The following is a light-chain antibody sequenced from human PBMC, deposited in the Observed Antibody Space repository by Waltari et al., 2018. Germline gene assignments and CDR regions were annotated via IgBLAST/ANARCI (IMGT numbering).Light chain of an antibody. J-gene: IGLJ1*01. V-gene: IGLV2-23*02. CDR2: EVN. CDR3: CSFTSSSTYV. CDR1: ISDIGLFKV. Sequence: QSALTQPASVSASPGQSITVSCSGSISDIGLFKVVSWFQQCPGKPPRLIIYEVNKRPPGISDRFSATTSGNVASLTISGLQADDEADYYCCSFTSSSTYVFGSGTTVTVL.